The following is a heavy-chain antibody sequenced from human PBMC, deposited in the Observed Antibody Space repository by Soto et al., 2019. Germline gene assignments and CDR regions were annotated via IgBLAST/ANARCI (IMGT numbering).Heavy chain of an antibody. J-gene: IGHJ4*02. CDR1: GYTFTGYY. Sequence: ASVKVSCKASGYTFTGYYMHWVRQAPGQGLEWMGWINPNSGGTNYAQKFQGRVTMTRDTSISTAYMELSRLRSDDTAVYYCASIRGYGSSWYGPFDYWGQGTLVTVS. CDR3: ASIRGYGSSWYGPFDY. CDR2: INPNSGGT. D-gene: IGHD6-13*01. V-gene: IGHV1-2*02.